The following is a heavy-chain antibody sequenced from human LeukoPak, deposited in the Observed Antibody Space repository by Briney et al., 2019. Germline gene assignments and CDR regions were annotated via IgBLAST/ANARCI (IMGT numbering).Heavy chain of an antibody. D-gene: IGHD3-9*01. J-gene: IGHJ4*02. CDR1: GFTFSSFS. CDR2: ISSSSSYI. V-gene: IGHV3-21*01. CDR3: ARGADILTGYVTFDY. Sequence: PGGSLRLSCAASGFTFSSFSMNWVRQAPGKGLEWASSISSSSSYIYYADSVKGRFTISRDNAKNSLYLQMNRQRAEDTAVYYCARGADILTGYVTFDYWGQGSLVTVSS.